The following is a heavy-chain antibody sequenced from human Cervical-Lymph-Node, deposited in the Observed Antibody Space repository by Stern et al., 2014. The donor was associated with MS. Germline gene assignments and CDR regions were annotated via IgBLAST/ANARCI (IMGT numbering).Heavy chain of an antibody. CDR3: AITDSAWDNPYHFYGMDV. CDR1: GCTLNRNA. J-gene: IGHJ6*02. V-gene: IGHV1-69*01. D-gene: IGHD6-19*01. Sequence: QVQLVQSGAEVKKPGSSVKVSCKASGCTLNRNAFRWVRQAPGPGLERMGVIIPISGKTAYAQTLPASVTITADESTGTAYMELRSLRSEDTAVFYCAITDSAWDNPYHFYGMDVWGQGTTVTVSS. CDR2: IIPISGKT.